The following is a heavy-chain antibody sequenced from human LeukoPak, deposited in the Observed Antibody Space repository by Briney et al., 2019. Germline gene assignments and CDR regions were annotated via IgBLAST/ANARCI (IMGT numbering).Heavy chain of an antibody. D-gene: IGHD5-18*01. V-gene: IGHV3-21*01. CDR3: ARDGYPPEPPLDY. J-gene: IGHJ4*02. CDR1: GFTFSSYS. Sequence: GGSLRLSCAASGFTFSSYSMNWVRQAPGKGLEWVSSISSSGSYIYYADSVKGRFTISRDNAKNSLYLQMNSLRAEDTAVYYCARDGYPPEPPLDYWGQGTLVTVSS. CDR2: ISSSGSYI.